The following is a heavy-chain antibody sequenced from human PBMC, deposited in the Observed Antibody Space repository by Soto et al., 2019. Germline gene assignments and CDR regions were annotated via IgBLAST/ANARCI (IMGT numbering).Heavy chain of an antibody. Sequence: ASVKVSCKASGYTFTSYGISWVRQAPGQGLEWMGWISAYNGNTNYAQKFQGRVTMTRDTSTSTVYMELSSLRSEDTAVYYCATAVTIFGVVTSKYYFDYWGQGTLVPSPQ. CDR1: GYTFTSYG. D-gene: IGHD3-3*01. CDR2: ISAYNGNT. V-gene: IGHV1-18*01. CDR3: ATAVTIFGVVTSKYYFDY. J-gene: IGHJ4*01.